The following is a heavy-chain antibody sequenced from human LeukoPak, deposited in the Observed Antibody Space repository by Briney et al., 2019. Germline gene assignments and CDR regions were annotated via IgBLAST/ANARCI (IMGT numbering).Heavy chain of an antibody. V-gene: IGHV3-64*01. CDR3: AKDLYVGTSGDMDV. CDR2: ISSNGGST. D-gene: IGHD4-23*01. Sequence: VHLGGSLRLSCPASGFSFDAYTMHWVRQAPGKGLEYVSAISSNGGSTYYANSVRGRFTISRDNSKNTLFLQMDSLRAEDTAVYYCAKDLYVGTSGDMDVWGKGTTVTVSS. CDR1: GFSFDAYT. J-gene: IGHJ6*03.